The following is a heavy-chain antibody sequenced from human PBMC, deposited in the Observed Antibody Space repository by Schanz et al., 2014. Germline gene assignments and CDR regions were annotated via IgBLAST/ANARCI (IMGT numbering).Heavy chain of an antibody. CDR2: ISDSGGSM. V-gene: IGHV3-23*04. D-gene: IGHD3-3*01. CDR1: GFTFSNTW. J-gene: IGHJ5*02. CDR3: VRDERVIIGVWFDP. Sequence: EVQLVESGGGLVKPGGSLRLSCAASGFTFSNTWMSWVRQAPGKGLEWVSAISDSGGSMFYADSVKGRFTISRDNSRNTLYLQMTGLRAEDTAVYYCVRDERVIIGVWFDPWGQGTLVTVSS.